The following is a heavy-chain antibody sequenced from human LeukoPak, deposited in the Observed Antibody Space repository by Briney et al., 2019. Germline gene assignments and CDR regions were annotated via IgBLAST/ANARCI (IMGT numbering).Heavy chain of an antibody. CDR3: AREFYFGSGTYWGRRGPEARVYYFDS. V-gene: IGHV1-2*04. J-gene: IGHJ4*02. CDR2: LNPKSGGT. CDR1: EYTFTSYD. D-gene: IGHD3-10*01. Sequence: ASVKVSCKASEYTFTSYDINWVRQAPGQGLEWMGWLNPKSGGTNYAQKFQGWVTMTRDTSINTVYMELTSLKFDDTAVYYCAREFYFGSGTYWGRRGPEARVYYFDSWGQGTRVTVSS.